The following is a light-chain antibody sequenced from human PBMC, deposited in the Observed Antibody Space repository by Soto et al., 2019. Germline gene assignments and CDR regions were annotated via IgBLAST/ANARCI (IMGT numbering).Light chain of an antibody. CDR2: DVS. CDR3: CSYAGSYTKV. Sequence: QSVLTQPRSVSGSPGQSVTISCTGTSSDVGGYNYVSWYQQHPGKAPKLMIYDVSKRPSGVPDRFSGSKSGNTASLTISGLQAEDEADYYCCSYAGSYTKVFGGGTRSPS. V-gene: IGLV2-11*01. CDR1: SSDVGGYNY. J-gene: IGLJ2*01.